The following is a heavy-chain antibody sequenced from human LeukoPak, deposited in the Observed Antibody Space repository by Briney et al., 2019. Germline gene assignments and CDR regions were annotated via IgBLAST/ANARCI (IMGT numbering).Heavy chain of an antibody. CDR1: GGSFSGYS. J-gene: IGHJ4*02. D-gene: IGHD4/OR15-4a*01. CDR3: ARGVHHYGV. V-gene: IGHV4-34*01. Sequence: PSETLSLTCTVYGGSFSGYSWNWIRQPPVKGLEWIGEINHSGGTNYNPSLKSRVTISVDTSKKQFSLKLSSVTAADTAVYYCARGVHHYGVWGQGTLVTVSS. CDR2: INHSGGT.